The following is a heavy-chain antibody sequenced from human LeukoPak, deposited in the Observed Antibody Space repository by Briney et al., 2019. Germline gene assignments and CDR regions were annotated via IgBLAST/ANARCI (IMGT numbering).Heavy chain of an antibody. V-gene: IGHV4-30-4*01. J-gene: IGHJ5*02. CDR1: GASISSGDYF. D-gene: IGHD3-10*01. Sequence: PSETLSLTCTVSGASISSGDYFWSWIRQPPGEGLEWFGSIYYSGSTYDNPSLKSRVTISVDTSKNQFSLKLSSVTAADTAVYYCAREGSITMVRGVNWLDPWGQGTLVTVSS. CDR3: AREGSITMVRGVNWLDP. CDR2: IYYSGST.